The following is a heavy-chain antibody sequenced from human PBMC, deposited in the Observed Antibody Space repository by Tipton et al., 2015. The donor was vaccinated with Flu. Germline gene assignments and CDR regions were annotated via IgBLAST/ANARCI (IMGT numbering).Heavy chain of an antibody. CDR2: IYYSGST. CDR1: GGSISSSSYY. J-gene: IGHJ4*02. Sequence: TLSLTCTVSGGSISSSSYYWGWIRQPPGKGLEWIGSIYYSGSTYYNPSLKSRLTISVDTSKNQFSLKLSSVTAADTAVYYCARDRGGDYFDYWGQGTLVTVSS. D-gene: IGHD3-10*01. V-gene: IGHV4-39*07. CDR3: ARDRGGDYFDY.